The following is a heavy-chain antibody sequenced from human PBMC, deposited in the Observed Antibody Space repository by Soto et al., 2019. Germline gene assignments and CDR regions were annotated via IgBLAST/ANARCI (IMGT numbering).Heavy chain of an antibody. Sequence: PGGSLRLSCAASGFTFSRYWMSWVRQAPGKGLEWVANIKYDGSEKYYVDSVKGRFTISRDNAKNSVYLQMNSLRDEDTAVYYCARKGGTRDAFDIWGQGTMVTVSS. J-gene: IGHJ3*02. CDR3: ARKGGTRDAFDI. CDR2: IKYDGSEK. V-gene: IGHV3-7*02. CDR1: GFTFSRYW. D-gene: IGHD1-1*01.